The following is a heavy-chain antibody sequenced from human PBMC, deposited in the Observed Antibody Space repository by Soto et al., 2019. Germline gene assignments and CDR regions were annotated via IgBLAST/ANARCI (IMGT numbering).Heavy chain of an antibody. Sequence: GASVKVSCKASGYTFTGYYMHWVRQAPGQGLEWMGWINPNSGGTNYAQKFQGRVTMTRDTSISTAYMEPSRLRSDDTAVYYCAREPPGYSSSWYRYYYYYGMDVWGQGTTVTVSS. CDR3: AREPPGYSSSWYRYYYYYGMDV. V-gene: IGHV1-2*02. D-gene: IGHD6-13*01. CDR2: INPNSGGT. J-gene: IGHJ6*02. CDR1: GYTFTGYY.